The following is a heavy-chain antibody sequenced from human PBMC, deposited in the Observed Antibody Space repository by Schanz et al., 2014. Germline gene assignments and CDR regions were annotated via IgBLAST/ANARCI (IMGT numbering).Heavy chain of an antibody. CDR1: GFPFSYYT. CDR3: AKGRTSMVYDMDV. D-gene: IGHD5-18*01. Sequence: VESGGGLVKPGGSLRLSCAVSGFPFSYYTMNWVRQAPGKGPEWVACIGRRGQVIYYADSMEGRFTISRDNAKNSLFLQMSSLRAEDTALYYCAKGRTSMVYDMDVWGQGTTVTVSS. V-gene: IGHV3-21*04. J-gene: IGHJ6*02. CDR2: IGRRGQVI.